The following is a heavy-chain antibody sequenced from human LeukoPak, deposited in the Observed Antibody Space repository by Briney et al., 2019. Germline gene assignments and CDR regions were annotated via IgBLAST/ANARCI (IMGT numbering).Heavy chain of an antibody. CDR3: SNAGSAYYYNVIVY. Sequence: GGSLRHSCADSGFTFSSYTMCWVRHAPRKGPERVSDICGSVGSTYYASTVKGRFTISIDNSKITLYLQMSCLRVEDTAVYHCSNAGSAYYYNVIVYWGQGIFVTVSS. J-gene: IGHJ4*02. CDR2: ICGSVGST. V-gene: IGHV3-23*01. D-gene: IGHD3-10*01. CDR1: GFTFSSYT.